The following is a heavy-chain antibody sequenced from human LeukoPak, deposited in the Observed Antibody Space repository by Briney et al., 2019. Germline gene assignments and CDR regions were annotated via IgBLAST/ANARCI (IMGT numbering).Heavy chain of an antibody. D-gene: IGHD3-10*01. CDR3: ARVSGGVFGY. CDR2: TYYRSKWSN. Sequence: SQTLSLTCAISGDSVSSNGVTWNWIRQSPSRGLEWLGRTYYRSKWSNDYAISMKSRITINPDTSKNQFSLQPNSVTPEDTAVYYCARVSGGVFGYWGQGTLVSVSS. CDR1: GDSVSSNGVT. V-gene: IGHV6-1*01. J-gene: IGHJ4*02.